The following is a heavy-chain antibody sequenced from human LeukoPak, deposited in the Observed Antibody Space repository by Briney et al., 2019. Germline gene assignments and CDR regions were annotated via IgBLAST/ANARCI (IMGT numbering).Heavy chain of an antibody. Sequence: ASVSVSYKASGYTFTIYGISWVRQARGRGLEWMGWINTYSANTNYAQEFQDRVIMTTDTSTSTAYMELRSLRSDDPAVYYCAREGGIARPPYLYYYIDVWGKGTTVTVSS. J-gene: IGHJ6*03. V-gene: IGHV1-18*01. CDR1: GYTFTIYG. D-gene: IGHD6-6*01. CDR2: INTYSANT. CDR3: AREGGIARPPYLYYYIDV.